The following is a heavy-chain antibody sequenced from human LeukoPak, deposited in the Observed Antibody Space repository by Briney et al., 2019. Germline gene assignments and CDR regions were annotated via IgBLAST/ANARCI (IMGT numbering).Heavy chain of an antibody. CDR3: ARDVGVAVYYMDV. D-gene: IGHD2-15*01. Sequence: GRSLRLSCAASGFTFSSYAMHWVRQAPGKGLEWVAVISYDGSNKYYADSVKGRFTISRDNSKNTLYLQMNSLRAEDTAVYYCARDVGVAVYYMDVWGKGTTVTVSS. V-gene: IGHV3-30-3*01. CDR1: GFTFSSYA. CDR2: ISYDGSNK. J-gene: IGHJ6*03.